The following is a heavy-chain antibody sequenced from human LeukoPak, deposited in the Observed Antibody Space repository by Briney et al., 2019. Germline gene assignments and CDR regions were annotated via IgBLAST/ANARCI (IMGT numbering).Heavy chain of an antibody. CDR2: IIPIFGTA. Sequence: SVKVSCKASGGTFSSYAISWVRQAPGQGLEWMGGIIPIFGTANYAQKFQGRVTITADESTSTAYMALSSLRSEDTAVYYCARDSRMVRGTPDYYYYMDVWGKGTTVTISS. J-gene: IGHJ6*03. V-gene: IGHV1-69*01. D-gene: IGHD3-10*01. CDR1: GGTFSSYA. CDR3: ARDSRMVRGTPDYYYYMDV.